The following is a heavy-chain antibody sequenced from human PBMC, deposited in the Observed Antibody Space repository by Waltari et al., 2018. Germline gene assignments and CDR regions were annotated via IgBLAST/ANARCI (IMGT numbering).Heavy chain of an antibody. D-gene: IGHD3-22*01. J-gene: IGHJ4*02. CDR2: IIPIFGTA. Sequence: QVQLVQSGAEVKKPGSSVNVACKASGGTSSSYAIIWVRQAPAQGLEWMGGIIPIFGTANYAQKCKGRVTINADESTSTAYMELSSLRSEDTAVYYCARDRTYYYDSSGYSYDYWGQGTLVTVSS. CDR1: GGTSSSYA. V-gene: IGHV1-69*01. CDR3: ARDRTYYYDSSGYSYDY.